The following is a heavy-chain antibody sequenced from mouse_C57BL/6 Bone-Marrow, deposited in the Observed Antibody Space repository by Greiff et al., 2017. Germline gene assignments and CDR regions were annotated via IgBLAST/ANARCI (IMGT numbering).Heavy chain of an antibody. CDR1: GFTFSDYG. CDR2: ISNLAYSI. J-gene: IGHJ4*01. D-gene: IGHD1-1*01. CDR3: ARLNYGNAMDY. Sequence: EVKLVESGGGLVQPGGSLKLSCAASGFTFSDYGMAWVRQAPRKGPEWVAFISNLAYSIYYADTVTGRFTISRENAKNTLYLARSSLRSEDTAMYYCARLNYGNAMDYWGQGTSVTVSS. V-gene: IGHV5-15*01.